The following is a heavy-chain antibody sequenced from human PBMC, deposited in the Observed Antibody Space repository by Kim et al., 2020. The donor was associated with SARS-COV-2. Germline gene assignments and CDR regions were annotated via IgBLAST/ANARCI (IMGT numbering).Heavy chain of an antibody. CDR1: GFTFSSYG. Sequence: LSLTCAASGFTFSSYGMHWVRQAPGKGLEWVAVISYDGSNKYYADSVKGRFTISRDNSKNTLYLQMNSLRAEDTAVYYCAKDLVRGVPREYYYYYGMDVWGQGTTVTVSS. CDR2: ISYDGSNK. V-gene: IGHV3-30*18. CDR3: AKDLVRGVPREYYYYYGMDV. D-gene: IGHD3-10*01. J-gene: IGHJ6*02.